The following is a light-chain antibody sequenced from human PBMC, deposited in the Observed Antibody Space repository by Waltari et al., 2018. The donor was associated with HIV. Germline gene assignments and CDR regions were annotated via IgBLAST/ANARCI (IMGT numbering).Light chain of an antibody. CDR3: QQYNNWPPT. Sequence: EIVMTQSPATLSLSPGERATLACRSRQSVTSKLAWSTQKSGQAPRLLIYGASARDTGIPARCSGSGSGTEFTLTSSSLQSEDFAVYYCQQYNNWPPTFGQGTKVEIK. J-gene: IGKJ1*01. CDR1: QSVTSK. V-gene: IGKV3-15*01. CDR2: GAS.